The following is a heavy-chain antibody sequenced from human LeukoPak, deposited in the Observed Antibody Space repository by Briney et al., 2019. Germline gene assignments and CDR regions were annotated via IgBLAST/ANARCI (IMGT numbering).Heavy chain of an antibody. CDR3: ARAQCCPGTPDY. Sequence: SQTLSLTCTVSGGSISSGSYYWSWIRQPAGKGLDWIGRIYTSGSTNYNPSLKSRVTMSVDTSKNQFSLKLSSVTAADTAVYYCARAQCCPGTPDYWGQGTLVTVSS. J-gene: IGHJ4*02. CDR2: IYTSGST. CDR1: GGSISSGSYY. D-gene: IGHD2-15*01. V-gene: IGHV4-61*02.